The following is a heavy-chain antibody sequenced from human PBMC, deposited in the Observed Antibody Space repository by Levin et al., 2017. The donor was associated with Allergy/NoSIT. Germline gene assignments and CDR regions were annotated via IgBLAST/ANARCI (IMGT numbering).Heavy chain of an antibody. Sequence: PSETLSLTCTVSGGSISTYYWSWIRQPPGKGLEWIGYIYYSGTTNYNPSLKSRVTMSVDTSKNQFSLNLRSVTAADTAVYYCARCPGGNNGNCFDYWGQGTLVTVSS. CDR3: ARCPGGNNGNCFDY. D-gene: IGHD1/OR15-1a*01. V-gene: IGHV4-59*01. CDR1: GGSISTYY. J-gene: IGHJ4*02. CDR2: IYYSGTT.